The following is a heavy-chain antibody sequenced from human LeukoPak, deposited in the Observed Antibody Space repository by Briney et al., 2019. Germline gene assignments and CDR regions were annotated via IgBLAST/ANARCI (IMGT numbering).Heavy chain of an antibody. CDR3: ECGGAPY. J-gene: IGHJ4*02. V-gene: IGHV3-30*04. D-gene: IGHD3-16*01. CDR1: GFTFSSYA. Sequence: GGSLRLSCAASGFTFSSYAMHWVRQAPGKGLEWVAVISYDGSNKYYADSVKGRFTISRDNSKNTLYLQMNSLRAEDTAVYYCECGGAPYWGQGTLVTVSS. CDR2: ISYDGSNK.